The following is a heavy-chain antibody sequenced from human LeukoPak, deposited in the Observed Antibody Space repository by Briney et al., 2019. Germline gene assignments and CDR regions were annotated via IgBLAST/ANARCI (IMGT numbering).Heavy chain of an antibody. CDR3: ARKEGLNSSSWSDAFDI. D-gene: IGHD6-13*01. CDR1: GGPFNSYT. Sequence: VKVSFKASGGPFNSYTISWVRPAPGQGLEWMGRLIPILGIANYAQKFQGRVTITADKSTSTAYMELSSLRSEDTAVYYCARKEGLNSSSWSDAFDIWGQGTMVTVSS. J-gene: IGHJ3*02. V-gene: IGHV1-69*02. CDR2: LIPILGIA.